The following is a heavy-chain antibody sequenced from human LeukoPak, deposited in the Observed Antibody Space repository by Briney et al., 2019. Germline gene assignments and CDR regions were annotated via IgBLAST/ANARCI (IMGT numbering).Heavy chain of an antibody. Sequence: PGTSLRLSCTASGFTFGTYAMHWVRQAPGKGLEWVALISYDGNNKYYTDSVKGRFTISRDNSKNTLYLQMNSLRSEDTAVYYCARDIRDSSGYYLDYWGQGTTVTVSS. CDR3: ARDIRDSSGYYLDY. J-gene: IGHJ4*03. CDR1: GFTFGTYA. D-gene: IGHD3-22*01. CDR2: ISYDGNNK. V-gene: IGHV3-30*04.